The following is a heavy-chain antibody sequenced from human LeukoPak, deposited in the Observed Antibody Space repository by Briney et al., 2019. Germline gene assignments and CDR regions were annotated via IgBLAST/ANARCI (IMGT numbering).Heavy chain of an antibody. Sequence: SGGSLRLSCTVSGFTFSIYYWSWIRQPPGKGLEWLSYISSGGSTIYYADSVKGRFTISRENAENSLYLQMNSLRAEDTAVYYCARDVYLGSSWYAFDYWGQGTLVTVSS. CDR2: ISSGGSTI. D-gene: IGHD6-13*01. V-gene: IGHV3-11*01. J-gene: IGHJ4*02. CDR1: GFTFSIYY. CDR3: ARDVYLGSSWYAFDY.